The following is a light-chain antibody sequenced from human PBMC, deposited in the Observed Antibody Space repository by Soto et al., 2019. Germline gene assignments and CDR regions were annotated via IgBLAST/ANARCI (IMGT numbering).Light chain of an antibody. CDR3: QQHGSWPRT. V-gene: IGKV3-11*01. J-gene: IGKJ1*01. CDR1: QSVSSN. Sequence: EIVLTQSPGTLSLSPGERATLSCRASQSVSSNLAWYQQKPRQLPRLLIYAASSRTTSIPARFSGSGSGTDFTLTISRLEPEDFGVYYCQQHGSWPRTFGQGTKVEIK. CDR2: AAS.